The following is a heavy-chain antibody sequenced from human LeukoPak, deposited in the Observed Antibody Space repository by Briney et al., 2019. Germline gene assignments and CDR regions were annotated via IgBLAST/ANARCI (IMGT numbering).Heavy chain of an antibody. CDR1: AFSFSSYG. CDR3: AKVFGSPYYYYYMDV. D-gene: IGHD3-16*01. CDR2: IRYDETIK. J-gene: IGHJ6*03. V-gene: IGHV3-30*02. Sequence: PGGSLRLSCAASAFSFSSYGMHWVRQAPGEGLEWVAFIRYDETIKYYGDSVKGRFSISRDNSKNTLYLQMNSLRAEDTAVYYCAKVFGSPYYYYYMDVWGKGTTVTVSS.